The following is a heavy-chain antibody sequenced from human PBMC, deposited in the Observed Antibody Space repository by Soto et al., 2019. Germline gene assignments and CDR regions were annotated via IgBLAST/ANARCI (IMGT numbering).Heavy chain of an antibody. CDR1: GGSISSGDYY. J-gene: IGHJ5*02. CDR2: IYYSGST. CDR3: ASLVVTAHNWFDP. Sequence: SETLSLTFTVSGGSISSGDYYWSWIRQPPGKGLEWIGYIYYSGSTYYNPSLKSRVTISVDTSKNQFSLKLSSVTAADTAVYYCASLVVTAHNWFDPWGQGTLVTVS. D-gene: IGHD2-21*02. V-gene: IGHV4-30-4*01.